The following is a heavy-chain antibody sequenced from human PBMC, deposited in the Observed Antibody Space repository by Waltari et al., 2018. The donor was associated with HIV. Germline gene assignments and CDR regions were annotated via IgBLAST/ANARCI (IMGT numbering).Heavy chain of an antibody. CDR1: GYTLSTYD. Sequence: VQLVQSGAEVRKPGASVKVSCQASGYTLSTYDINWVRQATGQGLEWMGWMNPNSGNTGYAQKFQGRVNMTRNSSIRTAHMELSSLRSDDTAVYYCSRGLHCTATSCLLYHGMDVWGQGTAVSVSS. D-gene: IGHD2-2*01. CDR2: MNPNSGNT. CDR3: SRGLHCTATSCLLYHGMDV. J-gene: IGHJ6*02. V-gene: IGHV1-8*01.